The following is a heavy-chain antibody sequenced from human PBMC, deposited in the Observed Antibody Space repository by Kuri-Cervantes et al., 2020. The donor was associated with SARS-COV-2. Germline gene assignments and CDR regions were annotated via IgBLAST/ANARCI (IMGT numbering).Heavy chain of an antibody. D-gene: IGHD3-22*01. Sequence: GGSLRLSCAASGFTFSSYAMSWVRQAPGKGLEWVSCIKGGSGTTYHAASVKGRFTVSRDNAKNTLHLLMSSLRVEDTAMYYCARSTPFRRLVVISQGGAFDIWGQGTMVTVSS. CDR3: ARSTPFRRLVVISQGGAFDI. CDR2: IKGGSGTT. V-gene: IGHV3-23*01. J-gene: IGHJ3*02. CDR1: GFTFSSYA.